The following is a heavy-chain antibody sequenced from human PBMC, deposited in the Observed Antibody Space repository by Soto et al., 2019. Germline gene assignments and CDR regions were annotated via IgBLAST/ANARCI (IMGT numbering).Heavy chain of an antibody. CDR2: MNPNSGNT. CDR1: GYTFTSYD. D-gene: IGHD6-19*01. CDR3: ARTPGSSGSGDY. J-gene: IGHJ4*02. Sequence: ASVKVSCNASGYTFTSYDINWVRQATGQGLEWMGWMNPNSGNTGYAQEFQGRVTMTRNTSISTAYMELSSLRSEDTAVYYCARTPGSSGSGDYWGQGTLVTVS. V-gene: IGHV1-8*01.